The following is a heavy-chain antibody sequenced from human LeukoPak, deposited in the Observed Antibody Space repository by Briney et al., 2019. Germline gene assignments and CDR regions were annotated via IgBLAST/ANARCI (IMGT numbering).Heavy chain of an antibody. V-gene: IGHV5-51*01. J-gene: IGHJ4*02. CDR1: GYSSTTYW. CDR3: ARHGLGGSGSYSRY. D-gene: IGHD1-26*01. CDR2: IYPGDSDT. Sequence: GESLKISCKGSGYSSTTYWIGWVRQMPGKGLEWLGIIYPGDSDTTYSPDFQGQVTISVDKSVNTAYLQWSSLKPSDTAVYYCARHGLGGSGSYSRYWGQGTLVTVSS.